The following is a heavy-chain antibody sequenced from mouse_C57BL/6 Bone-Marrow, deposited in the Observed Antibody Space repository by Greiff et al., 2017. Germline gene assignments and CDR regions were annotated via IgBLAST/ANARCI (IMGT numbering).Heavy chain of an antibody. J-gene: IGHJ1*03. Sequence: VKLQQPGAELVKPGASVKMSCKASGYTFTSYWITWVKQRPGQGLEWIGDIYPGSGSTNYNEKFKSKATLTVDTSSSTAYMQLSSLTSDDSAVYYGARPYYSNYWYFDFWGTGTTVTVSS. V-gene: IGHV1-55*01. CDR1: GYTFTSYW. CDR2: IYPGSGST. D-gene: IGHD2-5*01. CDR3: ARPYYSNYWYFDF.